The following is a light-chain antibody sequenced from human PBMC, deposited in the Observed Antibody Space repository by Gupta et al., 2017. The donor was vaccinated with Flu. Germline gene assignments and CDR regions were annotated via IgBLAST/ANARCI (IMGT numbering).Light chain of an antibody. CDR3: LLYMGGGVSV. Sequence: QVVVTQEPSVSASHGGTVTLTCGLTSGAVVSTYSPSWYQQSPGQPPRPLMYDIDIRLPGAPDRFSGSIRSYRAALTITGVQAEDQSHYYCLLYMGGGVSVFGEGTKLTV. J-gene: IGLJ2*01. CDR2: DID. V-gene: IGLV8-61*01. CDR1: SGAVVSTYS.